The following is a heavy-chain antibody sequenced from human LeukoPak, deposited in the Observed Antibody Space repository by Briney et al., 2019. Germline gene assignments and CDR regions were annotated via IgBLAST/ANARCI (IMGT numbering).Heavy chain of an antibody. J-gene: IGHJ4*02. V-gene: IGHV3-64D*06. CDR1: GFTFSTYA. D-gene: IGHD2-2*01. CDR3: VKEEDCSSTSCYGFDY. CDR2: ISSNGGST. Sequence: GGSLRLSCSASGFTFSTYAMHWVRQAPGKGLEYVSAISSNGGSTYYADSVKGRFTISRDNSKNTLYLQMSSLRAEDSAVYYCVKEEDCSSTSCYGFDYWGQGTLVTVSS.